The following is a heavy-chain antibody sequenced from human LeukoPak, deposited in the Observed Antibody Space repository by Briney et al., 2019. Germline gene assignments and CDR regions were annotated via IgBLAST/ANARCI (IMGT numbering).Heavy chain of an antibody. Sequence: GASVKVSCKASGYTFTSYDINWVRQAPGQGLEWMGWMNPNSGNTGYAQKFQGRVTMTRNTSISTAYMELSSLRSEDTAVYYCAREYYDDSSGHPGGMDVWGQGTTVTVSS. CDR1: GYTFTSYD. CDR2: MNPNSGNT. J-gene: IGHJ6*02. V-gene: IGHV1-8*01. D-gene: IGHD3-22*01. CDR3: AREYYDDSSGHPGGMDV.